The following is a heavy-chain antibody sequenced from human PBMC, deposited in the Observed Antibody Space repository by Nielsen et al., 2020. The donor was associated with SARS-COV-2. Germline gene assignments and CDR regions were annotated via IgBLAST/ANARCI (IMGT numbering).Heavy chain of an antibody. V-gene: IGHV4-31*03. CDR2: TSYDGNT. Sequence: LRLSCPVSGDSITSGGSHWSWIRHHPSRGLEWLGFTSYDGNTYSNPSLESRLIISVDTSENQFSLRLNSVAAADTAIYFCARGAAWFDPWGQGTRVTVSS. CDR3: ARGAAWFDP. J-gene: IGHJ5*02. CDR1: GDSITSGGSH. D-gene: IGHD2-15*01.